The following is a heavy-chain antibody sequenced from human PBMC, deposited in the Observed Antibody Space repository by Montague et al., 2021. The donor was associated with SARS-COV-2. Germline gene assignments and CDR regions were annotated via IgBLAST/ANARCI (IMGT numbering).Heavy chain of an antibody. J-gene: IGHJ4*02. Sequence: SETLSLTCTVSGGSISSGSYWGWIRQPPWKGLEWIGTSDHSGITXXSPXXXSRVTISLDTSKNQFSLNLDSVTASDTAMYYCARVISAVAGANFYFDYWGQGTLVTVSS. CDR1: GGSISSGSY. CDR2: SDHSGIT. V-gene: IGHV4-38-2*02. CDR3: ARVISAVAGANFYFDY. D-gene: IGHD4/OR15-4a*01.